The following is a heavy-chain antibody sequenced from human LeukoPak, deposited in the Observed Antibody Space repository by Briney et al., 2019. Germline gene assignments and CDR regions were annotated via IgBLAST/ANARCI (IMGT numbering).Heavy chain of an antibody. CDR1: GYTFTGDS. CDR2: INPNSGGT. V-gene: IGHV1-2*02. J-gene: IGHJ2*01. D-gene: IGHD2-15*01. CDR3: ARESSAELLRNWYFDL. Sequence: ASVKVSCKASGYTFTGDSMHWVRQAPGQGLEWMGWINPNSGGTNYAQKFQGRVTMNRDTSISTAYMELSRLRSDDTAVYYCARESSAELLRNWYFDLWGRGTLVTVSS.